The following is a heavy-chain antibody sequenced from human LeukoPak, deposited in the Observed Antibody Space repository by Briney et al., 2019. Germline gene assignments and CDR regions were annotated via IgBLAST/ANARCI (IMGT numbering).Heavy chain of an antibody. CDR3: ATAVSGVVIIPKYFDY. Sequence: ASVKVSCKVSGYTLTELSMHWVRQAPGKGLEWMGGFDPEDGETIYAQKFQGRVTMTEDTSTDTAYMELSSLRSEDTAVYYCATAVSGVVIIPKYFDYWGQGTLVTVSS. CDR1: GYTLTELS. V-gene: IGHV1-24*01. CDR2: FDPEDGET. D-gene: IGHD3-3*01. J-gene: IGHJ4*02.